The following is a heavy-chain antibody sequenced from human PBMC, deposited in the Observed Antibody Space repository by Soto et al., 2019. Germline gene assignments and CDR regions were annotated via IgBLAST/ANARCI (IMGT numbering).Heavy chain of an antibody. D-gene: IGHD1-1*01. CDR2: LYDLDGT. J-gene: IGHJ3*02. CDR1: GFIFSAYA. CDR3: ATWHLQEHAYDI. Sequence: GSLRLSCAASGFIFSAYAMHWVRQAPGKGLEWVSALYDLDGTYYADSVKGRFTTSSDSSRTTVYLQMNSLRPDDTAVYSCATWHLQEHAYDIWGQGTMVTVSS. V-gene: IGHV3-53*01.